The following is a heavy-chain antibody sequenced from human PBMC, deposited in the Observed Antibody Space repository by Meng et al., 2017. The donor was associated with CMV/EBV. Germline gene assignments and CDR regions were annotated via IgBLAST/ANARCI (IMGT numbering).Heavy chain of an antibody. Sequence: GESLKISCAASGFTFSSYWMHWVRQAPGKGLVWVSRINSDGSNTSYADSVKGRFTISRDNAKNTLYLQMNSLRAEDTAVYYCARDPRDGYNLPLDYWGQGTLVTVSS. CDR2: INSDGSNT. D-gene: IGHD5-24*01. CDR3: ARDPRDGYNLPLDY. CDR1: GFTFSSYW. V-gene: IGHV3-74*01. J-gene: IGHJ4*02.